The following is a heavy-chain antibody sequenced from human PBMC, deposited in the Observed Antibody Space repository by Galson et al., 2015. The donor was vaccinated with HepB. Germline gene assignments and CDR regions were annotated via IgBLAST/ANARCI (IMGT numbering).Heavy chain of an antibody. CDR3: ARDPRRAVVGDRYSGAPLYYYYMDV. Sequence: SLRLSCAASGFTFSSYSMNWVRQAPGKGLEWVSYISSSSSTIYYADSVKGRFTISRDNAKNSLYLQMNSLRDEDTAVYYCARDPRRAVVGDRYSGAPLYYYYMDVWGKGTTVTVSS. CDR2: ISSSSSTI. J-gene: IGHJ6*03. D-gene: IGHD1-26*01. CDR1: GFTFSSYS. V-gene: IGHV3-48*02.